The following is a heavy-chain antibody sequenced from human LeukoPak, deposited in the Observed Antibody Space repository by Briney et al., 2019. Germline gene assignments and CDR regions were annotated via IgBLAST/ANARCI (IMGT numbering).Heavy chain of an antibody. D-gene: IGHD5-12*01. Sequence: PSETLSLTCAVYGGSFSDYYWSWIRQPPGKGLEWIGEINHSGSTNYNPSLKSRVTISVDTSKNQFSLKLSSVTVADTAVYYCASRIVPSSDFDYWGQGTLVTVSS. V-gene: IGHV4-34*01. CDR1: GGSFSDYY. CDR2: INHSGST. J-gene: IGHJ4*02. CDR3: ASRIVPSSDFDY.